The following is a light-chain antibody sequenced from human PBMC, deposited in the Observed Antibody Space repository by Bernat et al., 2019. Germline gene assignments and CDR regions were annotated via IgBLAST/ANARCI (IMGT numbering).Light chain of an antibody. CDR1: SSDVGGYDY. V-gene: IGLV2-14*03. CDR3: SSYTSSSALV. J-gene: IGLJ3*02. Sequence: QSALTQPASVSGSPGQSITISCTGTSSDVGGYDYVPWYQQHPGRAPKLMIYDVRDRPSGISNRFSGSKSGDTASLTIPGLLAEDEADYYCSSYTSSSALVFGGGTRLTVL. CDR2: DVR.